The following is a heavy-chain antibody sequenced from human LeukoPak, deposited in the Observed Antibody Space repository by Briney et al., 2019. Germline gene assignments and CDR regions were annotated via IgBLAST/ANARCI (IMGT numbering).Heavy chain of an antibody. D-gene: IGHD3-22*01. V-gene: IGHV4-39*07. CDR1: GGSISSSSYY. CDR2: IYYSGST. J-gene: IGHJ4*02. CDR3: ARTGHYYDSSGYYQYYFDY. Sequence: SETLSLTCTVSGGSISSSSYYWGWIRQPPGKGLEWIGSIYYSGSTYYNPSLKSRVTISVDTSKNQFSLKLSSVTAADTAVYYCARTGHYYDSSGYYQYYFDYWGQGTLVTVSS.